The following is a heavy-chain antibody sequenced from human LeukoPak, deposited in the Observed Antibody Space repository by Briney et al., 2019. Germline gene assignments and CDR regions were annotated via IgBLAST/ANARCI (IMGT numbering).Heavy chain of an antibody. CDR2: IYRDGSST. D-gene: IGHD1-26*01. V-gene: IGHV3-74*01. Sequence: GGSLRLSCEASGFTFSSYWMNWVRQAPGKGLVWVSRIYRDGSSTTYEESVKGRFTISRDNAKNTLYLQMNSLRAEDTAVYYCAKSSGSYSDLYYWGQGTLVTVSS. CDR3: AKSSGSYSDLYY. J-gene: IGHJ4*02. CDR1: GFTFSSYW.